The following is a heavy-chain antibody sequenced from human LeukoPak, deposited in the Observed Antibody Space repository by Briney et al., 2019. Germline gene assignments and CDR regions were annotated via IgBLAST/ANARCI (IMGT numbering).Heavy chain of an antibody. CDR2: IWYDGSDK. CDR1: GFNFNKYT. V-gene: IGHV3-33*06. Sequence: GGSLRLSCAASGFNFNKYTMHWVRQAPGKGLEWVAIIWYDGSDKYYADSVKGRFTISRDNSKNTLFLQLNSLRAEDTAIYYCANGRGPNTGPTLDYWGQGTLVTVSS. D-gene: IGHD5-24*01. CDR3: ANGRGPNTGPTLDY. J-gene: IGHJ4*02.